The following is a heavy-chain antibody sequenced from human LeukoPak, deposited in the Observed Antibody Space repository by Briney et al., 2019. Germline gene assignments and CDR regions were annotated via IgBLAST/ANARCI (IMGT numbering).Heavy chain of an antibody. CDR1: GYTLTELS. D-gene: IGHD2-15*01. Sequence: ASVKVSCKVSGYTLTELSMHWVRQAPGKGLEWMGGFDPEDGETIYAQKFQGRVTITEDTSTDTAYMELSSLRSEDTAVYYCATADCSGGSCYFDYWGQGTLVTVSS. CDR2: FDPEDGET. CDR3: ATADCSGGSCYFDY. V-gene: IGHV1-24*01. J-gene: IGHJ4*02.